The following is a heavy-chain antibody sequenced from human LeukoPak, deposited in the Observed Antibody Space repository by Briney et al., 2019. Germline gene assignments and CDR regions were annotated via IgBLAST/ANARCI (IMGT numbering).Heavy chain of an antibody. D-gene: IGHD3-22*01. J-gene: IGHJ1*01. CDR1: GGSMSSGGYS. Sequence: SETLSLTCAVSGGSMSSGGYSWSWIRQPPGKGLEWIGEINHSGSTNYNPSLKSRVTISVDTSKNQFSLKLSSVTAADTAVYYCGRVFYDSSGKPILYSQHWGQGTLVTVSS. CDR2: INHSGST. CDR3: GRVFYDSSGKPILYSQH. V-gene: IGHV4-34*01.